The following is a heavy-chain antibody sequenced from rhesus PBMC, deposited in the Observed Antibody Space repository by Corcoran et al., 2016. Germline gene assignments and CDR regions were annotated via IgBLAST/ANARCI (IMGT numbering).Heavy chain of an antibody. V-gene: IGHV4-165*01. J-gene: IGHJ4*01. D-gene: IGHD6-13*01. CDR1: GGSIRGSW. CDR2: IGSSAGSA. CDR3: ARDLRGSSWEARLDY. Sequence: QVQLQESGSGLVKPSETLSLTFAVSGGSIRGSWWGWLRPPPWKGLEWSGYIGSSAGSAYNNPPRKSRVTMSTDASNKQCALKLSSVTAADTAGYYCARDLRGSSWEARLDYWGQEVLVTVSS.